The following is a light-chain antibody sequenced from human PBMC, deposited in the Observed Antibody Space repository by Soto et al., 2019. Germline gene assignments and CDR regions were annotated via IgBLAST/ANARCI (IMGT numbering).Light chain of an antibody. V-gene: IGKV3-15*01. CDR2: VAS. Sequence: IVMTHSPATLSVSPCERATLSSRASQSVNTNLAWYQQRPGQAPRLLIYVASTRAAGVPARFSGSGSGTEFTLTISSLQSEDFAIYYCQQYNNWPRTFGQGTKVDIK. CDR1: QSVNTN. CDR3: QQYNNWPRT. J-gene: IGKJ1*01.